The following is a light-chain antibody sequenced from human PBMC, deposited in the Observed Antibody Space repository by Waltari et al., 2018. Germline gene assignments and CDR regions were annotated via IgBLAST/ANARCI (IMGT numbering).Light chain of an antibody. CDR2: AAS. CDR1: QSVRYNF. Sequence: EIVLTQSPGTLSLSPGERASLSCGASQSVRYNFLAWYQQKPGQAPRLRISAASSRATGIPDRFSGSGSGTDFTLTISRLEPEDFGVYYCHQYGSSPWTFGQGTKVEIK. J-gene: IGKJ1*01. V-gene: IGKV3-20*01. CDR3: HQYGSSPWT.